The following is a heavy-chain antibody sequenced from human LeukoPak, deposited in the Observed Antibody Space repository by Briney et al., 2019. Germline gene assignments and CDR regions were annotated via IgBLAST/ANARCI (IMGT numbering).Heavy chain of an antibody. Sequence: GGSLRLSCAASGFTFSSYEMNWVRRAPGKGLEWVGRIKAKTNGGTADYTPPVKGRFTISRDDSKNTLYLQMNSLKSDDTAVYYCATEGFTYGYHGIDIWGQGTIVTVSS. J-gene: IGHJ3*02. CDR2: IKAKTNGGTA. D-gene: IGHD5-18*01. V-gene: IGHV3-15*01. CDR1: GFTFSSYE. CDR3: ATEGFTYGYHGIDI.